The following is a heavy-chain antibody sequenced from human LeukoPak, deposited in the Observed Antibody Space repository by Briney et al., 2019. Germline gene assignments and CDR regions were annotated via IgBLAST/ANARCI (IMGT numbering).Heavy chain of an antibody. CDR1: GFTFSSYA. D-gene: IGHD6-6*01. J-gene: IGHJ6*03. Sequence: PGGSLRLSCAASGFTFSSYAMSWVRQAPGKGLEWVSAISGSGGSTYYADSVKGRFTISRDNSKNTLYLQMNSLRAEDTAVYYCAKVLPYSSSSPVLYYYYYMDVWGKGTTVTVSS. V-gene: IGHV3-23*01. CDR2: ISGSGGST. CDR3: AKVLPYSSSSPVLYYYYYMDV.